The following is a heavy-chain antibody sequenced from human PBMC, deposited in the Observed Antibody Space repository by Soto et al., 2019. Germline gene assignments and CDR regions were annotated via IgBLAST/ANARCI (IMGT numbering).Heavy chain of an antibody. Sequence: PSETLSLTCTVSGGSISSGDYYWSWISQPPGKGLEWIGYIYYSGSTYYNPSLKSRVTISVDTSKNQFSLKLSSVTAADTAVYYCARRGAAAGPHPYYFDYWGQGTLVTVSS. CDR3: ARRGAAAGPHPYYFDY. J-gene: IGHJ4*02. D-gene: IGHD6-13*01. CDR1: GGSISSGDYY. V-gene: IGHV4-30-4*01. CDR2: IYYSGST.